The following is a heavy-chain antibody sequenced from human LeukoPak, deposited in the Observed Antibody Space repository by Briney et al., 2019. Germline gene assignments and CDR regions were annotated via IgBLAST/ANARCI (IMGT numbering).Heavy chain of an antibody. Sequence: ASVKVSCKASGYNFAHNIHWVRQAPGQGLEWMGWINPNSGGTNYAQKFQGRVTMTRDTSISTAYMELSRLRSDDTAVYYCARAVGSGSYLFDYWGQGTLVTVSS. CDR3: ARAVGSGSYLFDY. CDR1: GYNFAHN. V-gene: IGHV1-2*02. J-gene: IGHJ4*02. D-gene: IGHD1-26*01. CDR2: INPNSGGT.